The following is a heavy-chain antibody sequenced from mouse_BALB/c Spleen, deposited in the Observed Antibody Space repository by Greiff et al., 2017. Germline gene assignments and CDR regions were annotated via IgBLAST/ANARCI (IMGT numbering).Heavy chain of an antibody. Sequence: VQLQQSGAELAKPGASVKMSCKASGYTFTSYWMHWVKQRPGQGLEWIGYINPSTGYTEYNQKFKDKATLTADKSSSTAYMQLSSLTSEDSAVYYCARDDGYSDYAMDYWGQGTSVTVSS. J-gene: IGHJ4*01. D-gene: IGHD2-3*01. V-gene: IGHV1-7*01. CDR3: ARDDGYSDYAMDY. CDR2: INPSTGYT. CDR1: GYTFTSYW.